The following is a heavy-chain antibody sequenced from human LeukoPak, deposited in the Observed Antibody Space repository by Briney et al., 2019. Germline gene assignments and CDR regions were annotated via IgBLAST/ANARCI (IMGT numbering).Heavy chain of an antibody. CDR3: ARDPTVSTPLYYYYYYMDV. V-gene: IGHV3-23*01. D-gene: IGHD5/OR15-5a*01. J-gene: IGHJ6*03. CDR2: ISPSGDIT. CDR1: GFTFDDYG. Sequence: GGSLRLSCAASGFTFDDYGMSWVRQAPGKGLEWVSGISPSGDITYYADSVKGRFTISRDNSKNTLYLQMNSLRAEDTAVYYCARDPTVSTPLYYYYYYMDVWGKGTSVTISS.